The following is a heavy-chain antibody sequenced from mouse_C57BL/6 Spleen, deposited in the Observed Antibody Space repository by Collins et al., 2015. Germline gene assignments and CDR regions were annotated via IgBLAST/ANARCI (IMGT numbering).Heavy chain of an antibody. CDR1: GYAFSSYW. Sequence: VKISCKASGYAFSSYWMNWVKQRPGKGLEWIGQIYPGDGDTNYNGKFRGKATLTADKSSSTAYMQLSSLTSEDSAVYFCAKYGPYGYFDVWGTGTTVTVSS. D-gene: IGHD1-1*02. CDR2: IYPGDGDT. CDR3: AKYGPYGYFDV. V-gene: IGHV1-80*01. J-gene: IGHJ1*03.